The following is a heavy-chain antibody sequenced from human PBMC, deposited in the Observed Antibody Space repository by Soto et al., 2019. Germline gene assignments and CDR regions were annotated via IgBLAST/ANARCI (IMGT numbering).Heavy chain of an antibody. D-gene: IGHD3-22*01. J-gene: IGHJ6*02. V-gene: IGHV3-30*03. CDR2: ISYDGSNN. CDR3: ARAPRGGHYDPSGYYFAMDV. Sequence: GGSLRLSCVVSGFTFSDYAMHWVRQAPGKGLEWLALISYDGSNNYYADSVQGRFTISRDTSKNTLYLQMNSLRPEDTALYYCARAPRGGHYDPSGYYFAMDVWGQGTTATVSS. CDR1: GFTFSDYA.